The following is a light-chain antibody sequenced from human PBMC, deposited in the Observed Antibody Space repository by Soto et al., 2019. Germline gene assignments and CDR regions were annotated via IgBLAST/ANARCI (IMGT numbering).Light chain of an antibody. J-gene: IGKJ1*01. CDR2: DAS. V-gene: IGKV3-20*01. Sequence: EIVLTQSPGTLSLSPGARATLSCRASQSVGSYLAWYQQKPGQAPRFLMYDASIRATGIPDRFSGSGSGTDFTLSISRLEPEDFAVYYCQQYASSPRTFGQGTKVEI. CDR3: QQYASSPRT. CDR1: QSVGSY.